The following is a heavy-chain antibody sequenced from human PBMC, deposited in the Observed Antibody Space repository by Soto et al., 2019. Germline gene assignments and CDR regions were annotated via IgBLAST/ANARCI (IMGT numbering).Heavy chain of an antibody. CDR1: GYTFTSYG. Sequence: QVQLVQSGTEVKKPGASVKVSCKASGYTFTSYGIHWVRQAPGQRLEWMGWINAANGDTKYSPKFQGRVTITRDTSASTAYMELSSLRSEDTAVYYCVRTHVSATGIDCFDPWGQGTLVTVSS. CDR3: VRTHVSATGIDCFDP. D-gene: IGHD6-13*01. V-gene: IGHV1-3*01. J-gene: IGHJ5*02. CDR2: INAANGDT.